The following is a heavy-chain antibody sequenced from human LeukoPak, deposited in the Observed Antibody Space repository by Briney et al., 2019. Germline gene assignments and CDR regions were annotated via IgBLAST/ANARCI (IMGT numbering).Heavy chain of an antibody. J-gene: IGHJ3*02. CDR3: AAVYYDFWSEGFDI. D-gene: IGHD3-3*01. V-gene: IGHV4-59*12. Sequence: SETLSLTCTVSGGSISSYYWSWIRQPPGKGLEWIGYLYYRGSTTYNPSLKSRVTISIDTSKNQFSLKLSSVTAADTAVYYCAAVYYDFWSEGFDIWGQGTMVTVSS. CDR1: GGSISSYY. CDR2: LYYRGST.